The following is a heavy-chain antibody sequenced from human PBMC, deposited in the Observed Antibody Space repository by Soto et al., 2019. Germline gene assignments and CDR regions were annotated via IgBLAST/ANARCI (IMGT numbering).Heavy chain of an antibody. D-gene: IGHD6-13*01. CDR3: ARWGIAAGDY. V-gene: IGHV3-33*01. CDR2: IWYDGSNK. J-gene: IGHJ4*02. CDR1: GFTFSSYG. Sequence: QVQLVESGGGVVQPGRSLRLSCAASGFTFSSYGMHWVRQAPGKGPEWVAVIWYDGSNKYYADSVKGRFTISRDNSKNTLYLQMNSLRAEDTAVYYCARWGIAAGDYWGQGTLVTVCS.